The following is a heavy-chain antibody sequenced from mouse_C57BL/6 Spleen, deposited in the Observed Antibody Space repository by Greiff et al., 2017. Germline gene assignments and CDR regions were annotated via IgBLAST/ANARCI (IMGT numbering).Heavy chain of an antibody. J-gene: IGHJ3*01. Sequence: VKLQQPGAGLVRPGFSVKLSCKASGYTFTSYWMDWVKQSPGQGLEWIGNIYPSDSETHYNQKFKDKATLTVDKSSSTAYKQLSSLTSEDSAVYYCARGDSSGYWFAYWGQGTLVTVSA. D-gene: IGHD3-2*02. CDR1: GYTFTSYW. CDR3: ARGDSSGYWFAY. V-gene: IGHV1-61*01. CDR2: IYPSDSET.